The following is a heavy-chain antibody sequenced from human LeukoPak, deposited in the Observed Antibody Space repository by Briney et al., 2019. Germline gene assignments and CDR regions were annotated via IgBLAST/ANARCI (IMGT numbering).Heavy chain of an antibody. CDR1: GFTFSNYG. Sequence: PGGSLRLSCAASGFTFSNYGMHWVRQAPGKGLEWVTFIRNDGSSKDYANTVMGRFTVSRDNLKNTLYLQMNSPRAEDTAVYYCAGGTAADGNSFGSWGQGTLVTVSS. J-gene: IGHJ4*02. CDR2: IRNDGSSK. CDR3: AGGTAADGNSFGS. D-gene: IGHD6-13*01. V-gene: IGHV3-30*02.